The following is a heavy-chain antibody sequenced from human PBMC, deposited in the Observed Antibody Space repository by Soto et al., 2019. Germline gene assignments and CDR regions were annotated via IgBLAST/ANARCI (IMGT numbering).Heavy chain of an antibody. J-gene: IGHJ3*02. CDR1: GYSFTSYW. D-gene: IGHD2-15*01. CDR2: IYPGDSDT. Sequence: GESLKISCKGSGYSFTSYWIGWVRQMPGKGLEWMGIIYPGDSDTRYSPSFQGQVTISADKSISTGYLQWSSLKASDTAMYYCASRGGWDGLLLSRDAFDIWGQGTMVTVSS. CDR3: ASRGGWDGLLLSRDAFDI. V-gene: IGHV5-51*01.